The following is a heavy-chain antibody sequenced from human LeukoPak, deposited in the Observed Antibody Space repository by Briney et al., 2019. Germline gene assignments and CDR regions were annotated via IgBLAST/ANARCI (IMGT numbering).Heavy chain of an antibody. V-gene: IGHV1-18*01. CDR3: ARDLSYDILTGLYETRTRDY. J-gene: IGHJ4*02. D-gene: IGHD3-9*01. CDR1: VSTFTSYG. CDR2: ISAYNGNT. Sequence: GASVKVSCKASVSTFTSYGSSWVRQAPGQGLERMGWISAYNGNTNYTQKLQGRLTMTTDTSTSTAYMELRSLRSDDTAVYYCARDLSYDILTGLYETRTRDYGGQGPLVSVPT.